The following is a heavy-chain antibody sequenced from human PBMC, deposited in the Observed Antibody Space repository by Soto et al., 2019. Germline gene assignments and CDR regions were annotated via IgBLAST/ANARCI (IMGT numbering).Heavy chain of an antibody. CDR3: ARTGIAAAGEYYFDY. V-gene: IGHV4-59*08. J-gene: IGHJ4*02. CDR2: IYYSGST. Sequence: SETLSLTCTVSGGSISSYYWSWIRQPPGKGLEWIGYIYYSGSTNYNPSLKSRVTISVDTSKNQFSLKLSSVTAADTAVDYCARTGIAAAGEYYFDYWGQGTLVTVSS. CDR1: GGSISSYY. D-gene: IGHD6-13*01.